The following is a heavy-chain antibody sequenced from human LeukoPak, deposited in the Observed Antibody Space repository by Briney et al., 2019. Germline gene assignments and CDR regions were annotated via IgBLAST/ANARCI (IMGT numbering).Heavy chain of an antibody. CDR2: INSDGSST. Sequence: GGSLRLSCAASGFTFSSYWMHWVRQAPGKGLVWILRINSDGSSTSYADSVKGRFTISRDNAKNTLYLQMNSLRAEDTAVYYCARQARSDSSGYYFYFDYWGQGTLVTVSS. D-gene: IGHD3-22*01. CDR3: ARQARSDSSGYYFYFDY. V-gene: IGHV3-74*01. CDR1: GFTFSSYW. J-gene: IGHJ4*02.